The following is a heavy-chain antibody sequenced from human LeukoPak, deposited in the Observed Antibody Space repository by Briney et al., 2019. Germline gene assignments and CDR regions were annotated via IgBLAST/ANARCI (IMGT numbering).Heavy chain of an antibody. CDR3: ARARNDYDSNGFSFLDY. J-gene: IGHJ4*02. CDR2: ISRSSSYI. D-gene: IGHD3-22*01. Sequence: GGSLTLSCVASGFTFSSHAMIWVRQAPGKALEWVSSISRSSSYIYYAGSVKGRFTISRDNAKNSLYLQMNSLRAEDTAVYYCARARNDYDSNGFSFLDYWGQGTLVTVSS. CDR1: GFTFSSHA. V-gene: IGHV3-21*01.